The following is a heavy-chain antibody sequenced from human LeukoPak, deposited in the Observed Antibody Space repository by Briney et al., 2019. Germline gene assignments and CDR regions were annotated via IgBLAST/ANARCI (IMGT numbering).Heavy chain of an antibody. D-gene: IGHD1-14*01. CDR2: IYNDGST. V-gene: IGHV3-53*01. CDR3: ARLHNLASHDFDF. CDR1: GFAVSDIY. J-gene: IGHJ4*02. Sequence: GGSLRLSCAASGFAVSDIYMNWVRQAPGKGLEWVSIIYNDGSTYYADSVKGRFTISRDTSKNTVYLQMNSLRAEDTAVYFCARLHNLASHDFDFWGQGTLVTVSS.